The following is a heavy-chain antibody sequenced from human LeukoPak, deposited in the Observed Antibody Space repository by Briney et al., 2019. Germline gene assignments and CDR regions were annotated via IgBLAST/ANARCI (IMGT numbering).Heavy chain of an antibody. J-gene: IGHJ4*02. D-gene: IGHD3-22*01. Sequence: PSETLSLTCTVSGGSISSGGYYWSWIRQHPGKGLEWIGYIYYSGSTYYNPSLKSRVTISVDTSKNQFSLKLSSVTAADTAVYYCAGNFNYYDSSGYRYWGQGTLVTVSS. CDR2: IYYSGST. CDR3: AGNFNYYDSSGYRY. CDR1: GGSISSGGYY. V-gene: IGHV4-31*03.